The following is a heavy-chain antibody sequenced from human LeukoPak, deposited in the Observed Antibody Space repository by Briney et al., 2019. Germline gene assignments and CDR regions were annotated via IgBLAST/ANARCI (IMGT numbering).Heavy chain of an antibody. V-gene: IGHV3-30*02. D-gene: IGHD5-18*01. J-gene: IGHJ4*02. Sequence: GGSLRLPCAASGFTFSSFGMHWVRQAPGKGLEWVAFIHYDGSNKYYADSVKGRFTISRVNSKNTLYLQMNSLRAKDTAVYYCAKEYWPAYSYGYFAYWGQGTLVTVSS. CDR1: GFTFSSFG. CDR3: AKEYWPAYSYGYFAY. CDR2: IHYDGSNK.